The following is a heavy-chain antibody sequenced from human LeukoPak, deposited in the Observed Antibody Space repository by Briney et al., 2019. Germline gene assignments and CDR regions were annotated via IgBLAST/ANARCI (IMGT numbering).Heavy chain of an antibody. V-gene: IGHV3-48*01. CDR2: ISSSSSTI. CDR3: ARVASSSAP. Sequence: PGGSLRLSCAASGFTFSSYAMSWVRQAPGKGLEWVSYISSSSSTIYYADSVKGRFTISRDNAKNSLYLQMNSLRAEDTAVYYCARVASSSAPWGQGTLVTVSS. J-gene: IGHJ5*02. CDR1: GFTFSSYA. D-gene: IGHD6-6*01.